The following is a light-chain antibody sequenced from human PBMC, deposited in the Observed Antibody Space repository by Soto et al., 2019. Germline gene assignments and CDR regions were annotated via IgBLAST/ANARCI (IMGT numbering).Light chain of an antibody. CDR2: AAS. V-gene: IGKV3-20*01. Sequence: EIVLTQSPGTLSLSPGERATLSCRASQSVSSNYLAWFQQKPGQAPRLLIYAASSRATGIPGRFSGSGSGTDFTLTISRLEPEDFAVYYCQQYGISPWTFGQGTKVDIK. CDR3: QQYGISPWT. J-gene: IGKJ1*01. CDR1: QSVSSNY.